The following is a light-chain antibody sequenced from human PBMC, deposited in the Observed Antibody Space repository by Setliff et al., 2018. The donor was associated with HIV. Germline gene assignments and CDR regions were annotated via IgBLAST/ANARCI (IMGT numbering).Light chain of an antibody. CDR1: GSNIGSNY. Sequence: RISISCSGGGSNIGSNYVYWYQRLPGTAPKLLIFSTNERPSGVPDRFSGTKSGASASLAISGLRSEDEADYYCASWDDSLSVVAFGGGTQGHRP. J-gene: IGLJ2*01. V-gene: IGLV1-47*01. CDR2: STN. CDR3: ASWDDSLSVVA.